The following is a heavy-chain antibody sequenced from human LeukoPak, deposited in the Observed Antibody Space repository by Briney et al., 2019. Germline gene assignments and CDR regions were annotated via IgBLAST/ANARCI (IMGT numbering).Heavy chain of an antibody. V-gene: IGHV4-59*01. D-gene: IGHD1-26*01. CDR2: IYYSGST. J-gene: IGHJ3*02. CDR3: ARVGATYDAFDI. CDR1: GGSISNYY. Sequence: SETLSLTCTVSGGSISNYYWSWIRQPPGKGLEWIGYIYYSGSTNYNPSLKSRVTISVDTSKNQLSLKLSSVTAADTAVYYCARVGATYDAFDIWGQGTMVTVSS.